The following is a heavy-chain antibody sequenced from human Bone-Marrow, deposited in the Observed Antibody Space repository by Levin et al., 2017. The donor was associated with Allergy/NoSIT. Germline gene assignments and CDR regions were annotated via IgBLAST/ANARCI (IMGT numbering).Heavy chain of an antibody. Sequence: PGGSLRLSCAASGFTFSLTSMNWVRQAPGKGLEWLSYISSSRSTIYYAASVKGRFTVSRDNAKNSLYLQMSSLRVDDTAVYYCARGHSNSSGYPSNWATFLDFWGRGTLVTVSS. V-gene: IGHV3-48*04. J-gene: IGHJ4*02. CDR1: GFTFSLTS. CDR3: ARGHSNSSGYPSNWATFLDF. D-gene: IGHD3-22*01. CDR2: ISSSRSTI.